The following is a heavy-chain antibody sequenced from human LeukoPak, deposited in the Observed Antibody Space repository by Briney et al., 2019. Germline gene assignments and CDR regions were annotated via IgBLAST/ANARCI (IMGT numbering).Heavy chain of an antibody. D-gene: IGHD3-3*01. V-gene: IGHV4-59*08. CDR2: IYYSGTT. J-gene: IGHJ4*02. Sequence: PSETLSLTCSISGGSISSYYWSWIRQPPGKGLEWIGYIYYSGTTNYNPSLKSRVTISVDTSKNQFSLMLSSVTAADTAVYYCARGTTIFGVVIPIDYWGQGTLVTVSS. CDR3: ARGTTIFGVVIPIDY. CDR1: GGSISSYY.